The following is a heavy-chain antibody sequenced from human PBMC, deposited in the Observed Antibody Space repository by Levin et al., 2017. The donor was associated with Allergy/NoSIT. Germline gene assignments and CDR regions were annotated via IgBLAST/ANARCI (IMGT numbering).Heavy chain of an antibody. CDR3: AKDDPTSRAFDI. D-gene: IGHD1-1*01. V-gene: IGHV3-30*18. CDR1: GFTFSSYG. Sequence: PGGSLRLSCAASGFTFSSYGMHWVRQAPGKGLEWVAVISYDGSNKYYADSVKGRFTISRDNSKNTLYLQMNSLRAEDTAVYYCAKDDPTSRAFDIWGQGTMVTVSS. J-gene: IGHJ3*02. CDR2: ISYDGSNK.